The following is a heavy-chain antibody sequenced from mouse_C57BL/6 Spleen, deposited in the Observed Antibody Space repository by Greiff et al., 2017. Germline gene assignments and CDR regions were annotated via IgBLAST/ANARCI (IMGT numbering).Heavy chain of an antibody. CDR1: GFTFSDYG. CDR3: ARPYDDAMDY. D-gene: IGHD2-3*01. CDR2: ISSGSSTI. J-gene: IGHJ4*01. Sequence: EVMLVESGGGLVKPGGSLKLSCAASGFTFSDYGMHWVRQAPEKGLEWVAYISSGSSTIYYADTVKGRFTISRDNAKNTLFLQMTSLRSEDTAMYYCARPYDDAMDYWGQGTSVTVSS. V-gene: IGHV5-17*01.